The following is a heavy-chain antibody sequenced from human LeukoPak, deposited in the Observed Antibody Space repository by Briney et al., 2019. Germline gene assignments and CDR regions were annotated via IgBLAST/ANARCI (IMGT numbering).Heavy chain of an antibody. J-gene: IGHJ6*03. D-gene: IGHD6-13*01. CDR2: IKQDGSEK. Sequence: GGSLRLSCAASGFTFSSYWMNWVRQAPGKGLEWVANIKQDGSEKYYVESVKGRFTISRDNAKNSLYLQMNSLRAEDTAVYYCAKDATAVVGTVYMDVWGKGTTVTISS. CDR1: GFTFSSYW. CDR3: AKDATAVVGTVYMDV. V-gene: IGHV3-7*01.